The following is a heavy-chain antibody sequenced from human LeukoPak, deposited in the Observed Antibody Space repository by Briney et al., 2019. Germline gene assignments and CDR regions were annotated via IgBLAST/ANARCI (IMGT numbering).Heavy chain of an antibody. CDR3: ARAQSIAVAGSYYFDY. J-gene: IGHJ4*02. V-gene: IGHV4-59*01. CDR2: IYYSGST. CDR1: GGSISSYY. D-gene: IGHD6-19*01. Sequence: PSETLSLTCTVSGGSISSYYWSWIRQPPGKGLEWIGYIYYSGSTNYNPSLKSRVTISVDTSKNQFSLKLGSVTAADTAVYYCARAQSIAVAGSYYFDYWGQGTLVTVSS.